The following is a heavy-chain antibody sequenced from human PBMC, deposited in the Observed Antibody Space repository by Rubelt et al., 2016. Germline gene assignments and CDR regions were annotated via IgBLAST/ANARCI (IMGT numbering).Heavy chain of an antibody. J-gene: IGHJ4*02. D-gene: IGHD3-16*01. V-gene: IGHV4-39*07. CDR3: ATGLQAQRSFDY. Sequence: QLQLQESGPGLVKPSETLSLTCTVSGGSIGSSSYYWGWIRQPPGKGLEWIGSIYYTGNTDYNPSLKSRVTMSVDTSKNQFSLKLTSVTAADTAAYYCATGLQAQRSFDYWGQGTLVTVSS. CDR1: GGSIGSSSYY. CDR2: IYYTGNT.